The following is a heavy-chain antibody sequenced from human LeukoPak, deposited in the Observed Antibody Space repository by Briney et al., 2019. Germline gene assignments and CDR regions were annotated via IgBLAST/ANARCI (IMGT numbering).Heavy chain of an antibody. Sequence: PSETLSLTCSVSGGSISSFYWNWIRQPPGKGLEWIGYMSNSGSTNYNPSLKSRLTISVDTSKNHLSLRLSSVTAADTAVYYCARGNYDDSYAYAGDFDSWGQGTLVTVSS. CDR2: MSNSGST. CDR1: GGSISSFY. V-gene: IGHV4-59*01. J-gene: IGHJ4*02. D-gene: IGHD3-16*01. CDR3: ARGNYDDSYAYAGDFDS.